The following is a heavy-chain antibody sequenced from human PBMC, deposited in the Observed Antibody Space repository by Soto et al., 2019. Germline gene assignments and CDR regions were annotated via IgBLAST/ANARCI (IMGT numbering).Heavy chain of an antibody. CDR1: GFTFSSYS. CDR3: ARGGGDIVLMVYAAY. V-gene: IGHV3-48*01. Sequence: EVQLVESGGGLVQPGGSLRLSCAASGFTFSSYSMNWVRQAPGKGLEWVSYISSSSSTIYYADSVKGRFTISRDNAKXSLYXQMNSLRAEDTAVYYCARGGGDIVLMVYAAYWGQGTLVTVSS. D-gene: IGHD2-8*01. CDR2: ISSSSSTI. J-gene: IGHJ4*02.